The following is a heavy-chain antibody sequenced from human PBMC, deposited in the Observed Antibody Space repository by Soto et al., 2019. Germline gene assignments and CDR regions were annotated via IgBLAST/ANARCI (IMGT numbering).Heavy chain of an antibody. J-gene: IGHJ4*02. CDR3: ARVSYDFLSGYFPY. Sequence: LSLTFTVSGGSISSYYWSWIRQPAGKGLEWIGRIYTSGSTNYNPSLKSRVTMSVDTSKNQFSLKLSSVTAADTAVYYCARVSYDFLSGYFPYWGQGTLVTVSS. D-gene: IGHD3-3*01. CDR2: IYTSGST. CDR1: GGSISSYY. V-gene: IGHV4-4*07.